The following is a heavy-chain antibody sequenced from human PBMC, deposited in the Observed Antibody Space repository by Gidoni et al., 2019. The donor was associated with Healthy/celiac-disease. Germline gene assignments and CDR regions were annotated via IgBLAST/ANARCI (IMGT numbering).Heavy chain of an antibody. Sequence: QVQLVESGGGVVQPGRSLRLSCAASGFTFSSYGMHWVRQAPGKGLAWVAVIWYDGSNKYYADAVKGRFTIARDNSKNTLYLQMNSLRAEDTAVYYCARDGGREAPNYYFDYWGQGTLVTVSS. CDR2: IWYDGSNK. D-gene: IGHD3-16*01. CDR3: ARDGGREAPNYYFDY. CDR1: GFTFSSYG. J-gene: IGHJ4*02. V-gene: IGHV3-33*01.